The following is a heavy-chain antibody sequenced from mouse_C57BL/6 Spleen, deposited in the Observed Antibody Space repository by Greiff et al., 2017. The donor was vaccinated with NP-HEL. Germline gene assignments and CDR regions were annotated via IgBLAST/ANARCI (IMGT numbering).Heavy chain of an antibody. V-gene: IGHV3-6*01. D-gene: IGHD1-1*01. CDR1: GYSITSGYY. CDR3: AITTVDWYFDV. CDR2: ISYDGSN. Sequence: EVQLQESGPGLVKPSQSLSLTCSVTGYSITSGYYWNWIRQFPGNKLEWMGYISYDGSNNYNPSLKNRISITRDTSKNQFFLKLNSVTTEDTATYYCAITTVDWYFDVWGTGTTVTVSS. J-gene: IGHJ1*03.